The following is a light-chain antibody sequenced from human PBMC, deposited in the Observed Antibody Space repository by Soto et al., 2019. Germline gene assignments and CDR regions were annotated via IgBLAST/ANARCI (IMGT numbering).Light chain of an antibody. CDR3: QQSYSTPFT. J-gene: IGKJ4*01. Sequence: DIQMTQSPSSLSASVGDTVTITCRASQSISNYLNWYQQKPGKAPKFLIYDASNLKSGVTSRFSGSGSGPGFTLTISSLEPEDFGIYYCQQSYSTPFTFGGGTRVEI. CDR1: QSISNY. V-gene: IGKV1-39*01. CDR2: DAS.